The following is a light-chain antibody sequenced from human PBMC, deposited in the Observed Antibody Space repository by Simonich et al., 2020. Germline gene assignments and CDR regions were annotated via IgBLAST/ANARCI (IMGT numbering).Light chain of an antibody. J-gene: IGLJ2*01. CDR3: SSYTSSSTLV. CDR1: SSDVGGYNY. CDR2: DVS. Sequence: QSALTQPASVSGSPGQSITISCTGTSSDVGGYNYFSWYQQHPGKAPNLRIYDVSNRPSGVSNRFSGSKSGNTASLTISGLQAEDEADYYCSSYTSSSTLVFGGGTKLTVL. V-gene: IGLV2-14*03.